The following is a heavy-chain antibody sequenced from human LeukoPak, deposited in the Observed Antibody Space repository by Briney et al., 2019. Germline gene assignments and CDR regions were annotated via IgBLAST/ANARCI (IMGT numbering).Heavy chain of an antibody. CDR1: GYTFTSYG. CDR3: ARGYCGGDCYDAFDI. CDR2: ISAYNGNT. D-gene: IGHD2-21*02. J-gene: IGHJ3*02. V-gene: IGHV1-18*01. Sequence: ASVKVSCKASGYTFTSYGISWVRQAPGQGLEWIGWISAYNGNTNYAQKLQGRVTMTTDTSTSTAYMELRSLRSDDTAVYYCARGYCGGDCYDAFDIWGQGTMVTVSS.